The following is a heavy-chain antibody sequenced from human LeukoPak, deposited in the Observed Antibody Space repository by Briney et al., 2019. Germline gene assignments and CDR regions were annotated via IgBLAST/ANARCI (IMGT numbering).Heavy chain of an antibody. CDR3: AKSGYNRFDY. D-gene: IGHD5-24*01. Sequence: GASVKVFCKASGYTFIDYYMHWVRQAPGQGLEWMGWINPNSGGTNYAQNFQGRVTMTRDTSIRTVYMELSRLRSDDTAVYYCAKSGYNRFDYWGQGTLVTVSS. J-gene: IGHJ4*02. V-gene: IGHV1-2*02. CDR1: GYTFIDYY. CDR2: INPNSGGT.